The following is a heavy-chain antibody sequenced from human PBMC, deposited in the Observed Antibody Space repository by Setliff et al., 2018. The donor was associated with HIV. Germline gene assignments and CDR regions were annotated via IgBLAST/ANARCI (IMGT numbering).Heavy chain of an antibody. CDR1: GFTFSNYN. D-gene: IGHD3-22*01. CDR2: IRGSGSFM. V-gene: IGHV3-21*01. CDR3: ARDSRFSSDYGDFDY. J-gene: IGHJ4*02. Sequence: PGGSLRLSCVASGFTFSNYNMNWVRQAPGKGLEWVSSIRGSGSFMYYADSVKGRFTVSRDNAKNSLYLQMDSLRAEGTAVYYCARDSRFSSDYGDFDYWGQGALVTVSS.